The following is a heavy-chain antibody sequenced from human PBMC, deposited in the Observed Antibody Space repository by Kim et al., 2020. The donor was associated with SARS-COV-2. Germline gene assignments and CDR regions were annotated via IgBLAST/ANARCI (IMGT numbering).Heavy chain of an antibody. CDR1: GGSISSYY. CDR2: IYYSGST. V-gene: IGHV4-59*01. Sequence: SETLSLTCTVSGGSISSYYWSWIRQPPGKGLEWIGYIYYSGSTNYNPSLKSRVTISVDTSKNQFSLKLSSVTTADTAVYYCARRTVITIFGVVIPGWYFGRWGRGTLVTVSA. CDR3: ARRTVITIFGVVIPGWYFGR. J-gene: IGHJ2*01. D-gene: IGHD3-3*01.